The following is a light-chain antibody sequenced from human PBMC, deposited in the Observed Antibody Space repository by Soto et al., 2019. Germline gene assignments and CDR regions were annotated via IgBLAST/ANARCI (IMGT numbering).Light chain of an antibody. Sequence: EIVLTQSPATLSLSPGEGATLSCRASQSVSSYLAWYQQRPGQAPRLLIYDASNRATGIPARFSGSGSGTDFTLTISSLEAEEFAVYYCQQRTDWPMTFGQGTRLEIK. CDR1: QSVSSY. CDR2: DAS. J-gene: IGKJ5*01. V-gene: IGKV3-11*01. CDR3: QQRTDWPMT.